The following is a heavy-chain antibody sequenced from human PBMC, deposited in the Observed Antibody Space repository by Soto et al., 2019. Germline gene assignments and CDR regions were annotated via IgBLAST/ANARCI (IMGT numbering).Heavy chain of an antibody. CDR1: GYTFNRHG. CDR3: AKAGGSGSYYAERDYYFDY. V-gene: IGHV7-4-1*01. CDR2: INTNTGNP. D-gene: IGHD3-10*01. Sequence: ASVKVSCKASGYTFNRHGISWVRQDPGQRLEWMGWINTNTGNPTYAQGFTGRFVFSLDTSVSTAYLQICSLRAEDTAIYYCAKAGGSGSYYAERDYYFDYWGQGTLVTVSS. J-gene: IGHJ4*02.